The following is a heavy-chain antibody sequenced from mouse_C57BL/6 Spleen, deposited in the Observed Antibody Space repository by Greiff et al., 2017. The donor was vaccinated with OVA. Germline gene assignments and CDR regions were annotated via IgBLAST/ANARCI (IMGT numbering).Heavy chain of an antibody. CDR3: AKGIYYDYDDWFAY. J-gene: IGHJ3*01. Sequence: EESGPGLVKPSQSLSLTCSVTGYSITSGYYWNWIRQFPGNKLEWMGYISYDGSNNYNPSLKNRISITRDTSKNQFFLKLNSVTTEDTATYYCAKGIYYDYDDWFAYWGQGTLVTVSA. CDR1: GYSITSGYY. V-gene: IGHV3-6*01. D-gene: IGHD2-4*01. CDR2: ISYDGSN.